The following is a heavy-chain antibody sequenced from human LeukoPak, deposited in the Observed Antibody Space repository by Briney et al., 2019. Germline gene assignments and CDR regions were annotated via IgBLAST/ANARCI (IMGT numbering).Heavy chain of an antibody. Sequence: ASVKVSCKASGYTFTGYYMHWVRQAPGQGLEWMGWINPNSGGTNYAQKFQGRVTMTRDTSISTAYMELSRLRSDDTAVYYCAREFRCDSSGYYPSGYFDYWGQGTLVTVSS. CDR2: INPNSGGT. D-gene: IGHD3-22*01. J-gene: IGHJ4*02. V-gene: IGHV1-2*02. CDR3: AREFRCDSSGYYPSGYFDY. CDR1: GYTFTGYY.